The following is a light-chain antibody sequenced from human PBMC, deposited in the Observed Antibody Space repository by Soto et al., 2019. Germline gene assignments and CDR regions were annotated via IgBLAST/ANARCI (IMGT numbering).Light chain of an antibody. V-gene: IGKV3-20*01. Sequence: VLTQSPRTLSLSPWERATLSCRASQNVNNNFVAWYQQKPGQAPSLLIYGVSDRATGVPDRFSGSGSGTDFTLTISRLEPEDFAVYYCQQHGASITFGGGTRVENK. CDR3: QQHGASIT. CDR2: GVS. J-gene: IGKJ4*01. CDR1: QNVNNNF.